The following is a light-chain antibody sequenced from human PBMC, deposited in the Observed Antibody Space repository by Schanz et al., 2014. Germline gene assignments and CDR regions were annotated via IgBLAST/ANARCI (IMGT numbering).Light chain of an antibody. CDR2: DVT. CDR1: SSDVGGYNY. J-gene: IGLJ3*02. CDR3: SSYTGSSTQV. Sequence: QSALTQPASVSGSPGQSVTISCTGTSSDVGGYNYVSWYQQHPGKAPKLMIYDVTKRPSGVPDRFSGSKSGSTASLTISGLQAEDEADYYCSSYTGSSTQVFGGGTKLTVL. V-gene: IGLV2-14*01.